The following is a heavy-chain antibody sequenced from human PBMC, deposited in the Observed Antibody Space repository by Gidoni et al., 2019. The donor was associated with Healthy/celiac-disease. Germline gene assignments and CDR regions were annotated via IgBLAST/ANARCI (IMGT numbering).Heavy chain of an antibody. D-gene: IGHD2-2*01. Sequence: EVQLLESGGGLVQPGGSLRLSCAASGFTFSSYAMGWVRQAPGKGLGWVSAISGSGGSTYYPDSVKGRFTISRDNSKNTLYLQMNSLRAEDTAVYYCAKVFRGDSVGYYYYGMDVWGQGTTVTVSS. CDR3: AKVFRGDSVGYYYYGMDV. CDR1: GFTFSSYA. CDR2: ISGSGGST. V-gene: IGHV3-23*01. J-gene: IGHJ6*02.